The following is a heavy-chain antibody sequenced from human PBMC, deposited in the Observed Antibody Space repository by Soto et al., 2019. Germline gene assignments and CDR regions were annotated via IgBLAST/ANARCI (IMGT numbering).Heavy chain of an antibody. CDR3: LRDGGLT. V-gene: IGHV3-7*04. D-gene: IGHD3-16*01. CDR2: MNQDGSDK. J-gene: IGHJ5*02. CDR1: GFSFSSYW. Sequence: GGSLRLSCAASGFSFSSYWMSWVRQAPGKGLEWVAHMNQDGSDKYYVDSVKGRFTISRDNTKNSLFLQMNSLRAEDTAVYYCLRDGGLTWGQGTLVTVSS.